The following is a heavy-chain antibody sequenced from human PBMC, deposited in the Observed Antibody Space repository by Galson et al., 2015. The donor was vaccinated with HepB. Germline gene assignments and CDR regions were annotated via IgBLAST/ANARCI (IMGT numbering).Heavy chain of an antibody. D-gene: IGHD3-22*01. V-gene: IGHV3-23*01. CDR1: GFTFSTYA. CDR3: AKIRSRSGGLLLTVDY. Sequence: SLRLSCAASGFTFSTYAMSWVRQAPGKGLEWVSAISGNGGSTYFADAVKGRFTVSRDNSKNTLYLQMNSLRAEDTAVYYCAKIRSRSGGLLLTVDYWGQGTLVTVSS. J-gene: IGHJ4*02. CDR2: ISGNGGST.